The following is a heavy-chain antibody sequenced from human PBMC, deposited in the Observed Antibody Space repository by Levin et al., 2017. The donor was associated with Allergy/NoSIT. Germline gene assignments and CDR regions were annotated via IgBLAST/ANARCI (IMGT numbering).Heavy chain of an antibody. CDR2: FNPNSGGT. D-gene: IGHD1-26*01. Sequence: ASVKVSCKSSGYTFTGYYLHWMRQAPGQGLEWLGWFNPNSGGTNYAQRFQGRVTMTRDTSISTAYMELSGLRSDDTAVYYCARDRMGLPDYWGQGTLVTVSS. V-gene: IGHV1-2*02. CDR3: ARDRMGLPDY. CDR1: GYTFTGYY. J-gene: IGHJ4*02.